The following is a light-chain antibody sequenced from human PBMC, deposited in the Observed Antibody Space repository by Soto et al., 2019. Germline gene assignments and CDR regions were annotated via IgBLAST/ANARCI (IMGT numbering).Light chain of an antibody. CDR1: SSDTGSYNR. CDR3: NSYTSGNTYV. J-gene: IGLJ1*01. CDR2: EVS. Sequence: QSALTQPPSVSGSPGQSVTISCTGTSSDTGSYNRVSWYQQPPGTAPKLMIYEVSNRPSGVPDRFSGSKSGNTASLTISGLQPEDEADYYCNSYTSGNTYVFGTGTRSPS. V-gene: IGLV2-18*02.